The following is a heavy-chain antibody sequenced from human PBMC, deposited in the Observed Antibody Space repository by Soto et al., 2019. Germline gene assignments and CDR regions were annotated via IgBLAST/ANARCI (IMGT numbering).Heavy chain of an antibody. V-gene: IGHV3-23*01. CDR3: AKGAYGGHVPAY. Sequence: PASSLRLCCASSRLPFNIYLISWVRQAPGKGLEWFSGISGSSGSTYYADSVKGRLTISRDNSKNTLYLQVNSLRAEVTAVYYCAKGAYGGHVPAYWRQLTLVTVSS. J-gene: IGHJ4*02. CDR2: ISGSSGST. CDR1: RLPFNIYL. D-gene: IGHD4-17*01.